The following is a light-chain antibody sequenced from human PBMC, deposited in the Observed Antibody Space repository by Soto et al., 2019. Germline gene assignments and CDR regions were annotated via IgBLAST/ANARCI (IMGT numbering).Light chain of an antibody. CDR3: CSYGNDYTRV. CDR2: DVS. J-gene: IGLJ1*01. V-gene: IGLV2-14*03. CDR1: SSDVGGYNY. Sequence: QSALTQPASVSGSPGQSITISCNGTSSDVGGYNYVSWYQHHPGRAPKLLIHDVSARPSGVSDRFSGSKSGNTASLTISGLQAEDEVDYYCCSYGNDYTRVFGTGTKLTVL.